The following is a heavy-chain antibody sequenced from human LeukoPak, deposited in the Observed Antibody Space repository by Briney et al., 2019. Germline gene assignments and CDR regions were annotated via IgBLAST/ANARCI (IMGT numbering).Heavy chain of an antibody. D-gene: IGHD5-18*01. Sequence: SETLSPTFTVAGGSISSSYCSWIRQPPGKGLEWIGYIYYSGSTNYNPSLKSRVTISVDTSKNQFSLKLSSVTAADTAVYYCARVDTAMSTFFHFDYWGQGTLVTVSS. CDR2: IYYSGST. J-gene: IGHJ4*02. V-gene: IGHV4-59*08. CDR3: ARVDTAMSTFFHFDY. CDR1: GGSISSSY.